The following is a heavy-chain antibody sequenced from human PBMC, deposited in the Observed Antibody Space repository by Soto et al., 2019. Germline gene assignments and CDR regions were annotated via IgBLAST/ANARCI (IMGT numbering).Heavy chain of an antibody. CDR2: IYYSGST. V-gene: IGHV4-59*01. Sequence: XETLSLTCTVSGCSISSYYWSWIRQPPGKGLEWIGYIYYSGSTNYNPSLKSRVTISVDTSKNQFSLKLSSVTAADTAVYYCARDRGHGIQLWFDYWGQGTLVTVSS. D-gene: IGHD5-18*01. CDR1: GCSISSYY. CDR3: ARDRGHGIQLWFDY. J-gene: IGHJ4*02.